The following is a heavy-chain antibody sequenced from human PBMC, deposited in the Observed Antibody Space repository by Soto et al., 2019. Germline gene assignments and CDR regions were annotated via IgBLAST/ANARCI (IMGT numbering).Heavy chain of an antibody. V-gene: IGHV4-59*08. CDR3: ARPMTAGGLDP. D-gene: IGHD2-21*02. CDR2: IYYSGST. CDR1: GVSISIYY. Sequence: PSDTLSLTCTVSGVSISIYYWSWIRQTPGKGLEWIAFIYYSGSTNYNPSLKSRVTISVDTSKNQFSLKLNSVTAADTAVYYCARPMTAGGLDPWGQGTLVTVSS. J-gene: IGHJ5*02.